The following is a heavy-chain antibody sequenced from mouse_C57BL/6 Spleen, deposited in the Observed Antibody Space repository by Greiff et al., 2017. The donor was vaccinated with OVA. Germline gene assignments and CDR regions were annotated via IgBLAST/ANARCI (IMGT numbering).Heavy chain of an antibody. J-gene: IGHJ4*01. CDR1: GFTFSSYA. CDR2: ISDVGSYT. D-gene: IGHD2-12*01. Sequence: EVMLVESGGGLVKPGGSLKLSCAASGFTFSSYAMSWVRQTPEQRLEWVGTISDVGSYTSYPDNVKGRFTSSRDNAKNNLYLQMSKLKSEDTAMYYCARAFYYSDYYAMDYWGQGTSVTVSS. CDR3: ARAFYYSDYYAMDY. V-gene: IGHV5-4*03.